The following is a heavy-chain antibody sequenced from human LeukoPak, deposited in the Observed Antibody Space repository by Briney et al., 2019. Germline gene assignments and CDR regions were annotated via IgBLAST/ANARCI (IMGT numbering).Heavy chain of an antibody. V-gene: IGHV3-23*01. Sequence: GGSLRLSCAASGFTFSSYAMSWVRQAPGKGLEWVSAISGSGGSTYYADSVKGRFTISRDNSKNTLYLQMNSLRAEDTAVYYCAKERGSYYDFWSGYYTPFDYWGQGTLVTVSS. CDR1: GFTFSSYA. CDR3: AKERGSYYDFWSGYYTPFDY. J-gene: IGHJ4*02. D-gene: IGHD3-3*01. CDR2: ISGSGGST.